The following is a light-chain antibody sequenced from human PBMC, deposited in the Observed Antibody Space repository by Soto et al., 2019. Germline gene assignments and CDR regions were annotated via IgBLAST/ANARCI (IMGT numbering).Light chain of an antibody. CDR3: SSYSASYLYV. CDR2: EVS. J-gene: IGLJ1*01. CDR1: SSDVGGYNY. V-gene: IGLV2-8*01. Sequence: QSALTQPPSASGSPGQSVTISCTGTSSDVGGYNYVSWYQQHPGKAPKLMIYEVSKRPSGVPDRFSGSKSGNTASLTVSGLQAEYEADYYCSSYSASYLYVFGTGTKVTVL.